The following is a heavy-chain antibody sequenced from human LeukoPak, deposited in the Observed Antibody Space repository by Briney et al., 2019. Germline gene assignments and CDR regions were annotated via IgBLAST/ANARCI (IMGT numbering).Heavy chain of an antibody. CDR2: ISWDSGNS. J-gene: IGHJ4*02. V-gene: IGHV3-43*01. D-gene: IGHD5-18*01. CDR3: AKARKRGYAYGSVDS. CDR1: GFIFDDYT. Sequence: GGSLGLSCAASGFIFDDYTMHWVRQAPAKGLEWVSVISWDSGNSFYADSVKGRFTVSRDNNRKSLYLQMHSLRPEDTAFYYCAKARKRGYAYGSVDSWGQGTLVTVSS.